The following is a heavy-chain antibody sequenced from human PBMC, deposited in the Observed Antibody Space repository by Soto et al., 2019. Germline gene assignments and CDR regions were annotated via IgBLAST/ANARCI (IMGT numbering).Heavy chain of an antibody. J-gene: IGHJ6*03. V-gene: IGHV4-59*01. Sequence: PSETLSLTCTVSGGSISSYYWSWIRQPPGKGLEWIGYIYYSGSTNYNPSLKSRVTISVDTSKNQFSLKLSSVTAADTAVYYCASGSSSWYRKESFYYYYYMDVWGKGTTVTVSS. D-gene: IGHD6-13*01. CDR2: IYYSGST. CDR1: GGSISSYY. CDR3: ASGSSSWYRKESFYYYYYMDV.